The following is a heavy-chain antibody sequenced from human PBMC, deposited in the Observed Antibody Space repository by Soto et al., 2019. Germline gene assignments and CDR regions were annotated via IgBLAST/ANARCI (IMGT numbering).Heavy chain of an antibody. Sequence: SETLSLTCSVSGVSVTSYYWTWIRHSPGKGLEWIGYVYHTGNTYYNPSLKSRVTISLDTSKNQVSLRLRSVTAADTAVYYCAREQYNWKLWGQGTLVTVSS. V-gene: IGHV4-59*02. J-gene: IGHJ4*02. CDR1: GVSVTSYY. CDR2: VYHTGNT. CDR3: AREQYNWKL. D-gene: IGHD1-20*01.